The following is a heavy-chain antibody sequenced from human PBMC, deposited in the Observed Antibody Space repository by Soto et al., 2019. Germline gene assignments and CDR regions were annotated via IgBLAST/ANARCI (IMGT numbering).Heavy chain of an antibody. D-gene: IGHD3-10*01. CDR1: GGSISSYY. CDR2: IYYSGST. V-gene: IGHV4-59*01. CDR3: ARDSLTGGVDY. J-gene: IGHJ4*02. Sequence: ETLSLTCTVSGGSISSYYWSWIRQPPGKGLEWIGYIYYSGSTNYNPSLKSRVTISVDTSKNQFSLKLSSVTAADTAVYYCARDSLTGGVDYWGQGTLVTVSS.